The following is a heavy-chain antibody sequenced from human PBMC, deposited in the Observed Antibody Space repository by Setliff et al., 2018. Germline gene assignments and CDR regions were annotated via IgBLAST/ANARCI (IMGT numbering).Heavy chain of an antibody. V-gene: IGHV3-23*01. D-gene: IGHD1-20*01. CDR2: IDQGSRG. CDR3: AKDRVNDGIWDFDS. Sequence: GSLRLSCATSGFTFRDYSLTWVRQAPGKGLEWVSGIDQGSRGYYPDSMKGRFTISRDNSRNTISLQINDLRAEDTATYYCAKDRVNDGIWDFDSWGQGLLVTVSS. CDR1: GFTFRDYS. J-gene: IGHJ4*02.